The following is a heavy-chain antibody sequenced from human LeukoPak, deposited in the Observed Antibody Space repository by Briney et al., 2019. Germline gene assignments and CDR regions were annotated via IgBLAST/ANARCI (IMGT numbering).Heavy chain of an antibody. D-gene: IGHD6-13*01. J-gene: IGHJ4*02. CDR2: MYYSGST. Sequence: SETLSLTCTVSGGSISSSDYYWGWIRQPPGKGLEWIGTMYYSGSTYYNPSLKSRVTISEDSSKRQFSLKLSSVTAADTAVYYCARASSGAAAALDHWGQGTLVIVSS. CDR3: ARASSGAAAALDH. V-gene: IGHV4-39*07. CDR1: GGSISSSDYY.